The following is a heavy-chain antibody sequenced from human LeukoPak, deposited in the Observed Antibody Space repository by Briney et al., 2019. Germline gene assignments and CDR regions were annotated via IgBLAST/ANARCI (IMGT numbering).Heavy chain of an antibody. CDR1: DYTFTSYG. J-gene: IGHJ4*02. Sequence: ASVKVSCKASDYTFTSYGISWVRQAPGQGLEWMGWISAYNGNTNYAQKFQGRVTMTTDTSTSTAYMELRSLRSDDTAVYYCARVVSCLRLTHFDFWGQGTLVTVSS. CDR2: ISAYNGNT. V-gene: IGHV1-18*01. D-gene: IGHD5/OR15-5a*01. CDR3: ARVVSCLRLTHFDF.